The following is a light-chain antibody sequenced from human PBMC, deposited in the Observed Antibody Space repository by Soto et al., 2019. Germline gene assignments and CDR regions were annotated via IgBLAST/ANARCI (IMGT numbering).Light chain of an antibody. V-gene: IGKV1-39*01. CDR2: AAS. J-gene: IGKJ3*01. CDR3: QQSYSTPFT. CDR1: QSISSY. Sequence: DIQMTQSPSSLSASVGDRVTITCRASQSISSYLNWYQQKPGQAPKLLIYAASSLQSGVPSRFSGSGSGTDFTLTISSLQPEDFATYYCQQSYSTPFTFGRGTNVDIK.